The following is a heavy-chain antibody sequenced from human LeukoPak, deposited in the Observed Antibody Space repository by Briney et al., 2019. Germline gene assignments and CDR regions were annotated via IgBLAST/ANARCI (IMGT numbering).Heavy chain of an antibody. J-gene: IGHJ4*02. CDR3: ARGDYGGSADY. V-gene: IGHV1-18*01. D-gene: IGHD4-23*01. CDR1: GYTFNIYG. CDR2: ISGYNGNT. Sequence: GASVKVSCKASGYTFNIYGINWVRQAPGQGLEWMGWISGYNGNTKYAQKFQGRVTMTTDTSTSTAYMELRSLRSDDTAVLYCARGDYGGSADYWGQGTLVTVSS.